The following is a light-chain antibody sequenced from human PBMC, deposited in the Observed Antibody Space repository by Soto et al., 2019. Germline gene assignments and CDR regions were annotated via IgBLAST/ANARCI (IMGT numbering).Light chain of an antibody. CDR1: SSDVGAYNF. Sequence: QSALTQPASVSGAPGQAIAISCTGTSSDVGAYNFVSWYQQLPGKAPQLIIFDVSDRPSGVSHRFSGSKSGNTASLTISGLQAEDEADYYCSSYTTTSTYVFGTGTKVTVL. CDR2: DVS. CDR3: SSYTTTSTYV. V-gene: IGLV2-14*03. J-gene: IGLJ1*01.